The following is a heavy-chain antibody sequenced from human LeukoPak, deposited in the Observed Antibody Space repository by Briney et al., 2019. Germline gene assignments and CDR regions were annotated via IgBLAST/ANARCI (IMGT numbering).Heavy chain of an antibody. V-gene: IGHV3-30*04. Sequence: GGSLRLSCAPSGFTFSNYEMNWVRQAPGKGLEWVAVISYDGSNKYYADSVKGRFTISRDNSKNTLYLQMNSLRAEDTAVYYCARDALVVAATIYYYYYMDVWGKGTTVTVSS. CDR2: ISYDGSNK. CDR1: GFTFSNYE. CDR3: ARDALVVAATIYYYYYMDV. J-gene: IGHJ6*03. D-gene: IGHD2-15*01.